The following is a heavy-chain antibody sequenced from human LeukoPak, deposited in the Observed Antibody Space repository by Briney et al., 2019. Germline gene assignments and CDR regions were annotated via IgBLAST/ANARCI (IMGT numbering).Heavy chain of an antibody. Sequence: GGSLRLSCAASGFTFSSYAMNWVRQAPGKGLEWVANIKQDGSEKYYVDSVKGRFTISRDNAKNSLYLQMNSLRAEDTAVYYCARDLSGLGLDRWGQGTLVTVSS. V-gene: IGHV3-7*01. CDR2: IKQDGSEK. J-gene: IGHJ5*02. CDR1: GFTFSSYA. D-gene: IGHD1-26*01. CDR3: ARDLSGLGLDR.